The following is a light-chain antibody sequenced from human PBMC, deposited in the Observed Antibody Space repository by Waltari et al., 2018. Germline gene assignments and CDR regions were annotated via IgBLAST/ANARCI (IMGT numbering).Light chain of an antibody. V-gene: IGKV2-30*01. CDR3: MQATHWPRT. CDR2: KVS. Sequence: DVAMTQSPLSLPVTLGQPASISCRSSQSLVYIDGNTYLNWFQQRPGQSPRRLIYKVSNRDSGVPDRFSGSGSGTDFTLKISRVEAEDVGVYYYMQATHWPRTFGQGTKVEIK. CDR1: QSLVYIDGNTY. J-gene: IGKJ1*01.